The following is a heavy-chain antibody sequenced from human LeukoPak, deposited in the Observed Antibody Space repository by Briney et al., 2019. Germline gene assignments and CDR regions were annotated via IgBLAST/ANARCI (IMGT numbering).Heavy chain of an antibody. D-gene: IGHD2-21*01. CDR1: GFTFSDYY. CDR2: ISSSGSTI. Sequence: GGSLRLSCAASGFTFSDYYMSWIRQAPGKGLEWVSYISSSGSTIYYADSVKGRFTIPRDNAKNSLYLQMNSLRADDTAVYFCVREDRDPRDLWGQGTLVTVSS. V-gene: IGHV3-11*04. J-gene: IGHJ5*02. CDR3: VREDRDPRDL.